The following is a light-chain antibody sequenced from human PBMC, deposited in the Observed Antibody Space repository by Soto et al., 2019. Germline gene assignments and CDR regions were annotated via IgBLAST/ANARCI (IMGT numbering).Light chain of an antibody. CDR3: QKYNSAPRS. Sequence: DIQMTQAASSLSASVGDRVTITCRASQGVSNYLAWYQQKPGKVPKLLIYAASVLQPGVPSRFSGSGSGTEFTLTISSLQPEDVATYYCQKYNSAPRSFGPGTKVEI. CDR2: AAS. J-gene: IGKJ1*01. CDR1: QGVSNY. V-gene: IGKV1-27*01.